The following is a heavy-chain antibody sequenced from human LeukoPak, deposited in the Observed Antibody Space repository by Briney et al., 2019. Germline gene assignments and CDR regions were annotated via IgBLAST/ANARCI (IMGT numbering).Heavy chain of an antibody. CDR1: GGTFSSYA. CDR2: IIPILGIA. J-gene: IGHJ6*02. V-gene: IGHV1-69*04. Sequence: ASVKVSCKASGGTFSSYAVSWVRQAPGQGLEWMGRIIPILGIANYAQKLQGRVTMTTDTSTSTAYMELRSLRSDDTAVYYCARTYDFWSGYQDYYYYYYGMDVWGQGTTVTVSS. CDR3: ARTYDFWSGYQDYYYYYYGMDV. D-gene: IGHD3-3*01.